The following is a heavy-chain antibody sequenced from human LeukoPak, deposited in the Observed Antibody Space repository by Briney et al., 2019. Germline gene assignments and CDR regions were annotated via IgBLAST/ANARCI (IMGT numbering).Heavy chain of an antibody. Sequence: TLSLTCTVSGGSISSGGYYWSWIRQHPGKGLEWVGYIYYSGSTYYNPSLKSRVTISVDTSKNQFSLKLSSVTAADTAVYYCARVRYMSYPNWFDPWGQGTLVTVSS. V-gene: IGHV4-31*03. CDR3: ARVRYMSYPNWFDP. D-gene: IGHD3-16*02. CDR2: IYYSGST. CDR1: GGSISSGGYY. J-gene: IGHJ5*02.